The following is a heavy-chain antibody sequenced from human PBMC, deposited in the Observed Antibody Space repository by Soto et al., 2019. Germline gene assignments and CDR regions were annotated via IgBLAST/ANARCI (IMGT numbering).Heavy chain of an antibody. CDR2: IYYSGST. CDR3: ARAMVRGDYGMDV. J-gene: IGHJ6*02. CDR1: GGSISSGGYY. V-gene: IGHV4-31*03. D-gene: IGHD3-10*01. Sequence: QVQLQESGPGLVKPSQTLSLTCTVSGGSISSGGYYWSWIRQHPGKGLEWIGYIYYSGSTYYNPSLKSRVTMSVDTSKNQCSLKLSSVTAADTAVYYCARAMVRGDYGMDVWGQGTTVTVSS.